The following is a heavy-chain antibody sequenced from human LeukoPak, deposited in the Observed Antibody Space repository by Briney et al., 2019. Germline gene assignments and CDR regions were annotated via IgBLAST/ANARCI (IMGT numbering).Heavy chain of an antibody. Sequence: GGSLRLSCAASGFASGFTFSNYGMHWVRQAPGKGLEWVAVIWYDGSNKYYADSVKGRFTISRDNSKNTLYLKMNSLRAEDTAVYYCARPNDEFGEWVLDYWGQGTLVTVSS. V-gene: IGHV3-33*08. J-gene: IGHJ4*02. CDR2: IWYDGSNK. CDR1: GFASGFTFSNYG. D-gene: IGHD3-10*01. CDR3: ARPNDEFGEWVLDY.